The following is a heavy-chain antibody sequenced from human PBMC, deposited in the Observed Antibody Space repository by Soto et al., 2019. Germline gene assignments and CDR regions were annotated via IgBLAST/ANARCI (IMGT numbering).Heavy chain of an antibody. J-gene: IGHJ5*02. CDR1: GGSISGGGYS. CDR3: ARDSGYYGSGSYGGSWFDP. Sequence: SETLSLTCAVSGGSISGGGYSWSWIRQPPGKGLEWIGYIYHSGSTYYNPSLKSRVAISVDRSKNQFSLKLSSVTAADTAVYYCARDSGYYGSGSYGGSWFDPWGQGTLVTVSS. D-gene: IGHD3-10*01. CDR2: IYHSGST. V-gene: IGHV4-30-2*01.